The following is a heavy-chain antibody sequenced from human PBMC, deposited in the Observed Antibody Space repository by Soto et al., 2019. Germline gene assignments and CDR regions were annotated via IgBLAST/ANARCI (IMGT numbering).Heavy chain of an antibody. CDR1: GGSISSSSYY. CDR3: ARVRGLVWDTAISYGMDV. CDR2: IYYSGST. D-gene: IGHD5-18*01. J-gene: IGHJ6*02. Sequence: SETLSLTCTVSGGSISSSSYYWGWISQPPGKGLEWIGSIYYSGSTYYNPSLKSRVTISVDTSKNQFSLKLSSVTAADTAVYYCARVRGLVWDTAISYGMDVWGQGTTVTVSS. V-gene: IGHV4-39*01.